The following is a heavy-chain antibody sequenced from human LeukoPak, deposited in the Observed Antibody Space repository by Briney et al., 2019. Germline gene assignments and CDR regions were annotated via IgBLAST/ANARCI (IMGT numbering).Heavy chain of an antibody. D-gene: IGHD5-24*01. J-gene: IGHJ3*02. CDR1: GGSISNYH. CDR3: VRVQADGHSDI. Sequence: NPSETLSLTCTVSGGSISNYHWSWVRQPPGKGLEWIGYIYYRGSTSYNPSLKSRVTISVDMSKNQFSLKLNSVTAADTAVYYCVRVQADGHSDIWGQGTLVTVSS. V-gene: IGHV4-59*01. CDR2: IYYRGST.